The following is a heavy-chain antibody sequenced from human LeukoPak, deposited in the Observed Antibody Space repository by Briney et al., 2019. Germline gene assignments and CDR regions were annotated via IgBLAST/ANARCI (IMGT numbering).Heavy chain of an antibody. J-gene: IGHJ4*02. V-gene: IGHV4-4*07. CDR3: AREGRYGDYEGY. Sequence: SETLSLTCTVSGASLNSYYWSWIRQPAGKGLEWIGRIYSGGSTNYNPSLKSRVTLSVDTSKNPFSLRLSSLTVADTAVYYCAREGRYGDYEGYWGQGTLVTVSS. CDR2: IYSGGST. CDR1: GASLNSYY. D-gene: IGHD4-17*01.